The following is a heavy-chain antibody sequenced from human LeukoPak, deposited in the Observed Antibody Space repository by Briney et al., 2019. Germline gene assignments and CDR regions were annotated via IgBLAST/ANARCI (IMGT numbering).Heavy chain of an antibody. V-gene: IGHV3-15*07. CDR3: TTGGNVIVADTRAFDI. CDR2: IKSTVDGGTT. CDR1: GFTVSSNY. Sequence: GGSLRLSCAASGFTVSSNYMNWVRQAPGKGLEWVGRIKSTVDGGTTDYAAPVKGRFTVSRDDSKKTLYLQMNSLKIEDTAVYYCTTGGNVIVADTRAFDIWGQGTMVTVSS. D-gene: IGHD6-19*01. J-gene: IGHJ3*02.